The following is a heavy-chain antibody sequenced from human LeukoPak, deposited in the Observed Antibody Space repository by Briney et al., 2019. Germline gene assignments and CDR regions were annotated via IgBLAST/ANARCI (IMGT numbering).Heavy chain of an antibody. Sequence: PSETLSLTCTVSGGSISSFYWSWIRQPPGNGLEWIGHIFYSGSTNYNPSLKSRVTISVDTSKNQFSLKLNSVTAADTALYYCAGGAGAKSFDYWGQGTLVTVSS. CDR1: GGSISSFY. CDR2: IFYSGST. J-gene: IGHJ4*02. V-gene: IGHV4-59*01. D-gene: IGHD4/OR15-4a*01. CDR3: AGGAGAKSFDY.